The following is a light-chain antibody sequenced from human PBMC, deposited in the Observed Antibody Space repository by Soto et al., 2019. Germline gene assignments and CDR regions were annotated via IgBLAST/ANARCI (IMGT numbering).Light chain of an antibody. CDR1: RNVGDW. J-gene: IGKJ4*01. Sequence: DKQLTQSPSTLSASIGDRFTIAFRASRNVGDWLAWFQQKPGKAPKLLIYKASTLESGVPSRFRGTASGTEFTLTISSLQPDDYASYYCQEHGTYPLTFGGGTKVDIK. CDR3: QEHGTYPLT. CDR2: KAS. V-gene: IGKV1-5*03.